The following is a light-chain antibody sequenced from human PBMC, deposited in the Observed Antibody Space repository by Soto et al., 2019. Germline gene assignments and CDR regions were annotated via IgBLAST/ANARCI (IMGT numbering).Light chain of an antibody. CDR3: QQSYMDPIT. J-gene: IGKJ5*01. Sequence: LQMTQSPSSLSASVVSRVTITCRASQSISTYLNWYQKKPGKAPNLLIYDASRLQSGVPSRFSGSGGGTDFTLSISSVQPEDFATYFCQQSYMDPITFGQGTRLEIK. V-gene: IGKV1-39*01. CDR1: QSISTY. CDR2: DAS.